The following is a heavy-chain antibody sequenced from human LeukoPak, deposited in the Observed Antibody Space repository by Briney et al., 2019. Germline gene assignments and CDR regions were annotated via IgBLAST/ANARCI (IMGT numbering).Heavy chain of an antibody. CDR1: GFTFSSYW. D-gene: IGHD6-19*01. J-gene: IGHJ4*02. V-gene: IGHV3-74*01. CDR3: ASDALAVFDY. Sequence: GGSLRLSCAASGFTFSSYWMHWVRQTPGKGLVWVSQINGDGSSTNYADSVKGRFTISRDNAKNTLYLQMNSLRAEDTAVYYCASDALAVFDYWGQGTLVTVSS. CDR2: INGDGSST.